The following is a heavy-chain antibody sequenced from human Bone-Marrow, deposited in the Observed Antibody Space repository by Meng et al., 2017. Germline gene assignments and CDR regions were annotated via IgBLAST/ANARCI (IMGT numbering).Heavy chain of an antibody. Sequence: QEQVVQAGAGVKKPGASGKVSCKASGYTFTGYYMHWVRQAPGQGLEWMGGIIPIFGTANYEQKFQGRVTITTDESTSTAYMELSSLRSEDTAVYYCARAAVADLNWYFDLWGRGTLVTVSS. CDR2: IIPIFGTA. CDR3: ARAAVADLNWYFDL. CDR1: GYTFTGYY. D-gene: IGHD6-19*01. J-gene: IGHJ2*01. V-gene: IGHV1-69*01.